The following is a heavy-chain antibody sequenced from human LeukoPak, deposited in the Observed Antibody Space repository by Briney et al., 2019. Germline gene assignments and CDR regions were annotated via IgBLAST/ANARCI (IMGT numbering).Heavy chain of an antibody. Sequence: GRSLRLSCAASGFSFDEYSMHWVRQAPGKGLEWVSLITCNGGGTSYADSVKGRFTISRDNKKSSLFLQMHSLRTEDTAFYFCVKDGLQYCTSTSCYEFQSWGQGTLVTVYS. CDR2: ITCNGGGT. V-gene: IGHV3-43*01. J-gene: IGHJ4*02. CDR1: GFSFDEYS. CDR3: VKDGLQYCTSTSCYEFQS. D-gene: IGHD2-2*01.